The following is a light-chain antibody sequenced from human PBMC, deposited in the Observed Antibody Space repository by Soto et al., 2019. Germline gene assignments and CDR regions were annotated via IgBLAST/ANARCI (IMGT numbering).Light chain of an antibody. V-gene: IGLV1-40*01. CDR3: QSYDSSLSAYV. Sequence: QSVLTQPPSVSGAPGQRVTISCTGSSSNIGAGYHVHWYQQLPGTAPKLLLYGNINRPSGVPDRFSGSKSGTSASLAITGLQAEDEADYYCQSYDSSLSAYVFGTGTKVTVL. J-gene: IGLJ1*01. CDR1: SSNIGAGYH. CDR2: GNI.